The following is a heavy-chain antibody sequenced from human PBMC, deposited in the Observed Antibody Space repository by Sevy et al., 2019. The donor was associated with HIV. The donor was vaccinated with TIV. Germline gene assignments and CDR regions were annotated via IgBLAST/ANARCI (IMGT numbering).Heavy chain of an antibody. V-gene: IGHV3-66*01. CDR3: AREREFTIFGVLIEYGMDV. Sequence: GGSLRLSCAASGFPVSSNYMSWVRQAPGKGLEWVSVIYSDGSTYHADPVKGRFTISRDNSKNTLYLQMNNLRAEDTAVYYCAREREFTIFGVLIEYGMDVWGQGTTVTVSS. D-gene: IGHD3-3*01. J-gene: IGHJ6*02. CDR2: IYSDGST. CDR1: GFPVSSNY.